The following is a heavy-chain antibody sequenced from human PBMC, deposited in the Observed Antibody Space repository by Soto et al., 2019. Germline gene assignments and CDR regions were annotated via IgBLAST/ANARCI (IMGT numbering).Heavy chain of an antibody. J-gene: IGHJ5*02. CDR3: ARKHDH. V-gene: IGHV4-59*08. CDR1: GGSIYSHY. CDR2: IYYSGSA. Sequence: QVQLQESGPGLLKPSETLSLTCTVSGGSIYSHYWTWIRQPPGKGLEWIGYIYYSGSASYNPSLKSRVTISVDTSKNQFSLNLRSVTAADTAVYYCARKHDHWGQGTLVTVSS.